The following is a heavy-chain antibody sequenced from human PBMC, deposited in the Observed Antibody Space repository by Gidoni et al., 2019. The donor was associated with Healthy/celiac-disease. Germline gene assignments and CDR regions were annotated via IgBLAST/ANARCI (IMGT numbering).Heavy chain of an antibody. CDR3: ARDLNGVEKDYYYGMDV. D-gene: IGHD7-27*01. J-gene: IGHJ6*02. Sequence: VPLVESGGGVVPPGRSLRLSCAASGFPFRRSGLHWVRQAPGKGLEWVAGIWYDGSKKYYADSVKGRFTISRDNSKNTLYLQMNSLRAEDTAVYYCARDLNGVEKDYYYGMDVWGQGTTVTVSS. V-gene: IGHV3-33*01. CDR1: GFPFRRSG. CDR2: IWYDGSKK.